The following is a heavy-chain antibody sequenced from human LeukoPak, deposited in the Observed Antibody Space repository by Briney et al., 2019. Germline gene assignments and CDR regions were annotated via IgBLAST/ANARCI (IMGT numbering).Heavy chain of an antibody. CDR1: GFTFRSHG. CDR2: IWYDGSNK. J-gene: IGHJ4*02. CDR3: AKWPEGAMDYFDY. V-gene: IGHV3-30*02. D-gene: IGHD3-16*01. Sequence: GGSLRLSCAASGFTFRSHGMHWVRQAPGKGLEWVAFIWYDGSNKYYTDSVKGRFTISRDNSKNTLYLEMSSLRVEDTAIYYCAKWPEGAMDYFDYWGQGTLVTVSS.